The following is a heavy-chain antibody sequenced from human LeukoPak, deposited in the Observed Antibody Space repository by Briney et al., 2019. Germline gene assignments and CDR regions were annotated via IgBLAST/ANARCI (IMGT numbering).Heavy chain of an antibody. D-gene: IGHD3-16*01. CDR1: GGSISSSSYY. CDR3: TRGGSKADY. V-gene: IGHV4-39*07. CDR2: IYYSGST. Sequence: LETLSLTCTVSGGSISSSSYYWGWIRQPPGKGLEWIGSIYYSGSTYYNPSLKSRVTISVDTSKNQFSLKLSSVTAADTAVYYCTRGGSKADYWGQGTLVTVSS. J-gene: IGHJ4*02.